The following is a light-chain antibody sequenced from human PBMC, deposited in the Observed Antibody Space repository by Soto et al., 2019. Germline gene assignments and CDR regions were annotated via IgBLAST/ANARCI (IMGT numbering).Light chain of an antibody. CDR2: EVN. J-gene: IGLJ1*01. V-gene: IGLV2-8*01. Sequence: VTISKKETSSDVGGYNYVSWYQQHPGKAPKLMIYEVNKRPSGVPDRFSGSKSGNTASLTVSGLQAEDEADYYCNSYAGSPYVFGTGTKVTVL. CDR1: SSDVGGYNY. CDR3: NSYAGSPYV.